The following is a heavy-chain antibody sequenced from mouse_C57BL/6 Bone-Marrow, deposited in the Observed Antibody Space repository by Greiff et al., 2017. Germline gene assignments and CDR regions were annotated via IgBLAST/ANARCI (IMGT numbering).Heavy chain of an antibody. CDR2: INPNNGGT. D-gene: IGHD2-5*01. Sequence: EVQLQQSGPELVKPGASVKISCKASGYTFTDYYMNWVKQSHGKSLEWIGDINPNNGGTSYNQKFKGKATLTVDKSSSTAYMELRSLTSEDSAVYYCERGGYSNLYWYFDVWGTGTTVTVSS. V-gene: IGHV1-26*01. J-gene: IGHJ1*03. CDR3: ERGGYSNLYWYFDV. CDR1: GYTFTDYY.